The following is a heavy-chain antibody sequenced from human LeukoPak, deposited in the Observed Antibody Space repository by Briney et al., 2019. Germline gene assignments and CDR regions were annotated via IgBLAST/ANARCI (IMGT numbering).Heavy chain of an antibody. CDR2: IYYSGST. V-gene: IGHV4-39*07. CDR3: ARVLVIVVVPAAIDYYYYMDV. D-gene: IGHD2-2*03. J-gene: IGHJ6*03. CDR1: GGSISSRSYY. Sequence: SETLSLTCTVSGGSISSRSYYWGWIRQPPGKGLEWIGSIYYSGSTYYNPSLKSRVTISVDTSKNQFSLKLSSVTAADTAVYYCARVLVIVVVPAAIDYYYYMDVWGKGTTVTVSS.